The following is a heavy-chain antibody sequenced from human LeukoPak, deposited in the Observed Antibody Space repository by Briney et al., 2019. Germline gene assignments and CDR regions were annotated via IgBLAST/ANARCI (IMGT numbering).Heavy chain of an antibody. J-gene: IGHJ5*02. CDR2: IYHSGST. D-gene: IGHD3-3*01. V-gene: IGHV4-38-2*02. CDR1: GYSISSGYY. CDR3: ARGPPGYDFWSGYATVNWFDP. Sequence: SETLSLTCTVSGYSISSGYYWGWIRQPPGKGLEWIGSIYHSGSTYYNPSLKSRVTISVDTSKNQFSLKLSSVTAADTAVYYCARGPPGYDFWSGYATVNWFDPWGQGTLVTVSS.